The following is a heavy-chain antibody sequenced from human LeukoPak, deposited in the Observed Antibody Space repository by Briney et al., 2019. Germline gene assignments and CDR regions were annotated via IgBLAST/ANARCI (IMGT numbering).Heavy chain of an antibody. V-gene: IGHV4-4*09. CDR1: GDSINTSY. CDR3: ARLVEYTTGWYRSYHFDS. D-gene: IGHD6-19*01. Sequence: SETLSLTCRVSGDSINTSYWSWIRQPPGQALESIGYFNNIGSTNYNPSLKSRVTMSVATSEKQFSLQLTSVTAADTALYYCARLVEYTTGWYRSYHFDSWGQGTLVTVSS. CDR2: FNNIGST. J-gene: IGHJ4*02.